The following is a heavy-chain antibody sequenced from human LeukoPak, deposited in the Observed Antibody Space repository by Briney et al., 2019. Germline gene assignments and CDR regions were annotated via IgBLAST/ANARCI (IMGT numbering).Heavy chain of an antibody. J-gene: IGHJ4*02. D-gene: IGHD2-2*01. CDR2: ITSVSSYK. CDR3: ARDPTADDY. Sequence: GGSLEPSCKAPGFTFINYPMNGFRQPPGKGLEWVSSITSVSSYKYYADSVKGRFTISRDNAKNSLFLQMNSLRAEDTAIYYCARDPTADDYWGQGTLVTVSS. CDR1: GFTFINYP. V-gene: IGHV3-21*01.